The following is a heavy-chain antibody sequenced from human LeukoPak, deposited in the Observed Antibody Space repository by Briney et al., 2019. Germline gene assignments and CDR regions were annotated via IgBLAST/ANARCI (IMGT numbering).Heavy chain of an antibody. Sequence: GGSLRLSCAASGFTFTSYEMNWVRQAPGKGLEWVSYTTISGSTIYYADSVKGRFTIPRDNAKNSLYLQMNSLRAEDTAVYYCARATSFDYWGQGTLVTVSS. V-gene: IGHV3-48*03. CDR1: GFTFTSYE. J-gene: IGHJ4*02. CDR2: TTISGSTI. CDR3: ARATSFDY.